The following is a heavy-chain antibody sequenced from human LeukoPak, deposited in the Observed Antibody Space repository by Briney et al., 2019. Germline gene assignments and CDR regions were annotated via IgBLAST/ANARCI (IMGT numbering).Heavy chain of an antibody. J-gene: IGHJ4*02. D-gene: IGHD6-13*01. V-gene: IGHV3-7*04. CDR3: ARDHRSSSRYYPSC. Sequence: GGSLRLSCVASGFTFSTYWMSWVRQAPGKGLEWVANIKQDGSEEYYVDSVKGRFTISRDNSKNSLYLQMNSLRAEDTAVYYCARDHRSSSRYYPSCWGQGTLVTVSS. CDR2: IKQDGSEE. CDR1: GFTFSTYW.